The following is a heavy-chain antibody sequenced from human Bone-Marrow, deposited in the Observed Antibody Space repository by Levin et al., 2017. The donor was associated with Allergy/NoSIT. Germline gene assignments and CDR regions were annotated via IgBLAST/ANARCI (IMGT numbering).Heavy chain of an antibody. V-gene: IGHV4-30-4*01. CDR3: GRGRPTQHFDH. J-gene: IGHJ5*02. Sequence: PSETLSLTCTVSGGSISSGDYYWSWIRQPPGKGLEWIGYIFYSGSTNYNPSLKSRVAISLDTSNNHFSLKLSSVTAADTAVYYCGRGRPTQHFDHWGQGTLVTVSS. CDR1: GGSISSGDYY. CDR2: IFYSGST. D-gene: IGHD2-2*01.